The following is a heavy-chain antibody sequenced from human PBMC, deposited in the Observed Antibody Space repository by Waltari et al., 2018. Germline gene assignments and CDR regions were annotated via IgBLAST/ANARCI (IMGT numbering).Heavy chain of an antibody. D-gene: IGHD6-19*01. V-gene: IGHV1-3*03. CDR2: INAGNGNT. Sequence: QVQLVQSGAEVKKPGASVKVSCKASGYTFTSYAMHWVRQAPGQRLEWMGWINAGNGNTKYSQECQGRVTITRDTSASTAYMELSSLRSEDMAVYYCARGGSSSGWYDSYYMDVWGKGTTVTVSS. CDR1: GYTFTSYA. J-gene: IGHJ6*03. CDR3: ARGGSSSGWYDSYYMDV.